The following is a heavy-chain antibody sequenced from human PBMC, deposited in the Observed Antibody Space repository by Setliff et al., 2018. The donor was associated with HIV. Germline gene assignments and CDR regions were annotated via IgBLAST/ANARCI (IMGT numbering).Heavy chain of an antibody. D-gene: IGHD3-22*01. Sequence: ASVKVSCKAFGYTFNSYDINWVRQTTGQGLEWMGWMNPNSGNTGNAQKFQGRVTMTSDTSINTAYMELTSLRSEDTAVYYCARGPMIARVSDYWGQGTLVTVSS. V-gene: IGHV1-8*01. CDR2: MNPNSGNT. J-gene: IGHJ4*02. CDR1: GYTFNSYD. CDR3: ARGPMIARVSDY.